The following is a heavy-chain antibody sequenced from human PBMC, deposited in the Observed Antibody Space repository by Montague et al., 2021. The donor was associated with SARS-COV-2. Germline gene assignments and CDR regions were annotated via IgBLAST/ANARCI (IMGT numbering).Heavy chain of an antibody. CDR2: IYHTGST. CDR3: ARDRPRSYYYGSGTYTWGGYGMDV. V-gene: IGHV4-4*02. D-gene: IGHD3-10*01. CDR1: GDSISTDNW. J-gene: IGHJ6*02. Sequence: SETLSLTCVVSGDSISTDNWWTWVRLPPGKGLEWVGEIYHTGSTKYNPSLKSRVTMSVDTSKNQFSLKLSSVTAADTALYYCARDRPRSYYYGSGTYTWGGYGMDVWGQGTTVTVSS.